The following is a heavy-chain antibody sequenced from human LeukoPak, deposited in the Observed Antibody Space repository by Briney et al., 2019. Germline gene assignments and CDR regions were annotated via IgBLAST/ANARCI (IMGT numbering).Heavy chain of an antibody. Sequence: GGSLRLSCAASGFTFSSYAMSWVHQAPGKGLEWVSAISGSGGSTYYADSVKGRFTISRDNSKNTLYLQMNSLRAEDTAVYYCAKYLYDSRGSSLFDYWGQGTLVTVSS. D-gene: IGHD3-22*01. CDR1: GFTFSSYA. V-gene: IGHV3-23*01. CDR2: ISGSGGST. J-gene: IGHJ4*02. CDR3: AKYLYDSRGSSLFDY.